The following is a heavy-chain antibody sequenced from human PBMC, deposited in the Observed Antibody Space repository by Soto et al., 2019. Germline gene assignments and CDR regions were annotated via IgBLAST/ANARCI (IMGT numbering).Heavy chain of an antibody. CDR1: GFTFSSYA. V-gene: IGHV3-30-3*01. J-gene: IGHJ4*02. D-gene: IGHD3-22*01. Sequence: GGSLRLSCAASGFTFSSYAMHWVRQAPGKGLEWVAVISYDGSNKYYADSVKGRFTISRDNSKNTLYLQMNSLRAEDTAVYYCARDRPDYYDSSGYYLFDYWGQGTLVTVSS. CDR2: ISYDGSNK. CDR3: ARDRPDYYDSSGYYLFDY.